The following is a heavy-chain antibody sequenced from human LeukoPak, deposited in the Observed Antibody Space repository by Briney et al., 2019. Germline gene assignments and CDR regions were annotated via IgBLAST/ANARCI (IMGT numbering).Heavy chain of an antibody. CDR3: ARGRYGWLPFDY. D-gene: IGHD3-16*01. Sequence: SQTLSLTCTVSGGSMSSYYWSWIRQPPGKGLEWIGYIYYSGSTNYNPSLKSRVTISVDTSKNQFTLKLSSVTAADTAVYYCARGRYGWLPFDYWGQGTLVTVSS. CDR1: GGSMSSYY. V-gene: IGHV4-59*01. J-gene: IGHJ4*02. CDR2: IYYSGST.